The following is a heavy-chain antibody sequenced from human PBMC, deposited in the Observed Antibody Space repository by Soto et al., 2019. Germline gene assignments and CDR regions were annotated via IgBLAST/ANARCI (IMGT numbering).Heavy chain of an antibody. Sequence: SETLSLTCTVSGGSISSYYWSWIRQPPGKGLGWIGYIYYSGSTNYNPSLKSRVTISVDTSKNQFSLKLSSVTAADTAVYYCARDHYSSSWVRDYYSGMDVWGQGTTVTVPS. D-gene: IGHD6-13*01. CDR1: GGSISSYY. V-gene: IGHV4-59*01. CDR3: ARDHYSSSWVRDYYSGMDV. J-gene: IGHJ6*02. CDR2: IYYSGST.